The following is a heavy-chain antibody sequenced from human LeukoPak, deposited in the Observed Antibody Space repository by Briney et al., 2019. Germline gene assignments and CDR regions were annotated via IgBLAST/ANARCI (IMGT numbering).Heavy chain of an antibody. V-gene: IGHV3-23*01. D-gene: IGHD3-3*01. CDR3: AKDEAYYDFWSSGRYYYYMDV. J-gene: IGHJ6*03. CDR1: GLTFSSYA. Sequence: GGSLRLSCAASGLTFSSYAMSWVRQAPGKGLEWVSAISGSGGSTYYADSVKGRFTISRDNSKNTLYLQMNSLRVEDTAVYYCAKDEAYYDFWSSGRYYYYMDVWGEGTTLTIS. CDR2: ISGSGGST.